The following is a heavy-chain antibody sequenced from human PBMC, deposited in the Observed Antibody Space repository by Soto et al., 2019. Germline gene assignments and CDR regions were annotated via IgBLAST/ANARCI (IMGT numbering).Heavy chain of an antibody. D-gene: IGHD5-12*01. CDR3: ARDGYNRPFDY. J-gene: IGHJ4*02. CDR1: GGSFSGYY. CDR2: INHSGST. V-gene: IGHV4-34*01. Sequence: VQLQQWGAGLLKPSETLSLTCAVYGGSFSGYYWSWIRQPPGKGLEWIGEINHSGSTNYNPSLKSRVTISVDTSKNQFSLKLSSVTAADTAVYYCARDGYNRPFDYWGQGTLVTVSS.